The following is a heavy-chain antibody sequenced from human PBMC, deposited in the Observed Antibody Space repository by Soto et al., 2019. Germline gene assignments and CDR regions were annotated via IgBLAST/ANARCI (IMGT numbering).Heavy chain of an antibody. V-gene: IGHV1-2*02. CDR2: INPNSGGT. CDR1: GYTFTGYY. J-gene: IGHJ6*02. CDR3: ARRSGDHHYYYYCMDV. Sequence: ASVNVSFKASGYTFTGYYMHWVRQAPGQGLELMGWINPNSGGTNYAQKFQGRVTMTRDTSISTDYMELSRLRSDETAVYDCARRSGDHHYYYYCMDVWGQGTTVTVS. D-gene: IGHD4-17*01.